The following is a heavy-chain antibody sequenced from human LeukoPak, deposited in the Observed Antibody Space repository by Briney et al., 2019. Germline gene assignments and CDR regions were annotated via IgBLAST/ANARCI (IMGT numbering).Heavy chain of an antibody. V-gene: IGHV3-64D*09. D-gene: IGHD1-26*01. CDR1: GFTFSSYG. J-gene: IGHJ4*02. Sequence: GGSLRLSCSASGFTFSSYGMHWVRQAPGKGLEYVSGISNKGGSTYYADSVKGRFTISRDNSRNTLHLQMSSLRADDTAVYYCVKSGTWADFDSWGQGTLVTVSS. CDR2: ISNKGGST. CDR3: VKSGTWADFDS.